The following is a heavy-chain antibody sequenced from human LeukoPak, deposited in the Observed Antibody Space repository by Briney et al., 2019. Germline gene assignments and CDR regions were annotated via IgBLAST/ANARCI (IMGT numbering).Heavy chain of an antibody. CDR3: ARYSNWEYYFDY. Sequence: ASVKVSCKASGYTFTSYDINWVRQATGQGLEWMGWMNPNSGNTGYAQKFQGRVTMTRNTSISTAYMELSSLRSEDTAVYYCARYSNWEYYFDYWGQGTLVTVSS. V-gene: IGHV1-8*01. D-gene: IGHD4-4*01. CDR1: GYTFTSYD. CDR2: MNPNSGNT. J-gene: IGHJ4*02.